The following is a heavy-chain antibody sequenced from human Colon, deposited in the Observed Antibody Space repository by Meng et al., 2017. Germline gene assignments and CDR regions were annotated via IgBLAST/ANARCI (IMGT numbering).Heavy chain of an antibody. V-gene: IGHV4-4*03. Sequence: GELKSSGIGWGSAPGAMVPSCLGPDGSRQMGAWGSWGRQAAGKGLEWIGEIHSYGRTKYNPSLKSRLTLSLDKSNNQFSLSLSSVTAAYTAVYYCVRNDHCTSGTCYPHFDYWGQGTLVTVSS. CDR3: VRNDHCTSGTCYPHFDY. CDR1: DGSRQMGAW. CDR2: IHSYGRT. D-gene: IGHD2-15*01. J-gene: IGHJ4*02.